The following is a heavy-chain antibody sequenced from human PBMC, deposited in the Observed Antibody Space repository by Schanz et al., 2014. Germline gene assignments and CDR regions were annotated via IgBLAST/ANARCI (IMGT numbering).Heavy chain of an antibody. J-gene: IGHJ3*02. CDR3: ARDIQYHYDTSGPVGAFDI. CDR2: INPNSGAA. D-gene: IGHD3-22*01. Sequence: QVQLVQSGAEVKKPGASVKVSCKASGYTFTGYHMHWVRQAPGQGLEWMGRINPNSGAANYAQKFQGRVTLTRDTSRSTAYMELSRLTSDDTAVYYCARDIQYHYDTSGPVGAFDIWGQGTVVTVSS. CDR1: GYTFTGYH. V-gene: IGHV1-2*06.